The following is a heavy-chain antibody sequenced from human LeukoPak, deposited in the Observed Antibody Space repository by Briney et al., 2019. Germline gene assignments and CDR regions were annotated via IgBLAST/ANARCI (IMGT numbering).Heavy chain of an antibody. J-gene: IGHJ3*02. Sequence: AASVKVSCRASGYTFTGYYMHWVRQAPGQGLEWMGWINPNSGGTNYAQKFQGRVTMTRDTSISTAYMELSRLRSDDTAVCYCAREVWGSGWVLAFDIWGQGTMVTVSS. CDR2: INPNSGGT. CDR1: GYTFTGYY. V-gene: IGHV1-2*02. D-gene: IGHD6-19*01. CDR3: AREVWGSGWVLAFDI.